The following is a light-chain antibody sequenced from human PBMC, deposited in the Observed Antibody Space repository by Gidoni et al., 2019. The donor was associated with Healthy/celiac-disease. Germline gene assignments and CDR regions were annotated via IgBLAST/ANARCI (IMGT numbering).Light chain of an antibody. CDR2: AAA. CDR1: QGISSW. Sequence: DIQMTHSPSSVSASVGDRVTITCRASQGISSWLAWYQKKPGKAPKFLIDAAARWQSGVPSRCSGSGSGTDFTITSSSLQPEDFATYYCQQDNSFPFTFGQGTRLEIK. CDR3: QQDNSFPFT. J-gene: IGKJ5*01. V-gene: IGKV1-12*01.